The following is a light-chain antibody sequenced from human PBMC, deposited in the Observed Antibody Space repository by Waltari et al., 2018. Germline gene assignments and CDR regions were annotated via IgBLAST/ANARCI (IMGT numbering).Light chain of an antibody. Sequence: IQLTQSPSSLSASVGDRVTITCRASQGISSYLAWYQQKPGKAPKLLIYAASTLQSGVPSRFSGSGSGTGFTLTISSLQPEDFATYYCQQLNTYPLTFGPGT. V-gene: IGKV1-9*01. CDR1: QGISSY. CDR2: AAS. CDR3: QQLNTYPLT. J-gene: IGKJ3*01.